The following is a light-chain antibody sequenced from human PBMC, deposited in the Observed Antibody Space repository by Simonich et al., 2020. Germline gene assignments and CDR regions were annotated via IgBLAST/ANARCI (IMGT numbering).Light chain of an antibody. Sequence: DIVMTQSPDSLAVSLGERATLNCKSSQSVLYSSNNKNYLAWYPQKPGQPPKLLIYWASTRESGVPERFSGSGSGTDFTLTISSLQAEDVAVYYCQQYYSTPLTFGGGTKVEIK. V-gene: IGKV4-1*01. CDR1: QSVLYSSNNKNY. J-gene: IGKJ4*01. CDR3: QQYYSTPLT. CDR2: WAS.